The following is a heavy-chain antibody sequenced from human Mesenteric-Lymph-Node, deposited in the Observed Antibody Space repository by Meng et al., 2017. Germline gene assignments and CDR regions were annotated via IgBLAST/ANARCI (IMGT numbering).Heavy chain of an antibody. V-gene: IGHV3-49*04. CDR3: TRDVPPTYYDYVWGSYRPYYFDY. CDR2: IRSKAYGGTT. Sequence: GESLKISCAASGFTFSNAWMSWVRQAPGKGLEWVGFIRSKAYGGTTEYAASVKGRFTISRDDSKSIAYLQMNSLKAEDTAVYYCTRDVPPTYYDYVWGSYRPYYFDYWGQGTLVTVSS. D-gene: IGHD3-16*02. J-gene: IGHJ4*02. CDR1: GFTFSNAW.